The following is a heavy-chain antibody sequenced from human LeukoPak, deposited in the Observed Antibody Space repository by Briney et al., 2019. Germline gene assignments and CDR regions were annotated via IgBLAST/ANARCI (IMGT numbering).Heavy chain of an antibody. J-gene: IGHJ4*02. Sequence: PGGSLRLSCAASGFTFRYHAMTSVRQAPGKGLEWVSTISGSAGSTFYADSVKGRFTISRDNFKNTVFLQMNRLRAEDMALYYSAKDIATTPYYFDYWGQGILVTVSS. D-gene: IGHD1-26*01. CDR1: GFTFRYHA. CDR2: ISGSAGST. CDR3: AKDIATTPYYFDY. V-gene: IGHV3-23*01.